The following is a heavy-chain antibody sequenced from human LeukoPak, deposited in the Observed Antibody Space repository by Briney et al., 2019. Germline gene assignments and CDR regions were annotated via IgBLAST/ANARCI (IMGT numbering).Heavy chain of an antibody. Sequence: GGSLRLSCAPSGFTLSSYAMSWVRQAPGKGLERVSAICGSGGSTYYADSVKGRVTISRDNSKNTLYLQMNSLRAEDTAVYYCAKVVVTQYYFDYWGQGTLVTVSS. J-gene: IGHJ4*02. CDR2: ICGSGGST. CDR1: GFTLSSYA. D-gene: IGHD2-21*02. CDR3: AKVVVTQYYFDY. V-gene: IGHV3-23*01.